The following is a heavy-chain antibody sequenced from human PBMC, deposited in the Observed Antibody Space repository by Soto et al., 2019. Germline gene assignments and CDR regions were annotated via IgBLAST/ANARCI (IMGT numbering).Heavy chain of an antibody. CDR1: GINYNTYA. CDR2: LNAGNGDT. D-gene: IGHD5-12*01. J-gene: IGHJ4*02. Sequence: QVQLVQSGAEMKKPGASVKLSCKTSGINYNTYAIHWVSQAPGQGLEWMGWLNAGNGDTRYSQNFQGRVTLTRDTSASTVYMDLDSLKSEDTGVYYCARAISGYVSWGQGTLVTVSS. CDR3: ARAISGYVS. V-gene: IGHV1-3*01.